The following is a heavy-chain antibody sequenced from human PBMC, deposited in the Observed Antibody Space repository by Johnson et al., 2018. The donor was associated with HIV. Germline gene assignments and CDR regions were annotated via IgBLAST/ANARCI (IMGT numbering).Heavy chain of an antibody. CDR1: GFTFRSYA. CDR2: LSYDGSNN. V-gene: IGHV3-30*04. CDR3: ARENYRRRDAFDV. J-gene: IGHJ3*01. D-gene: IGHD1-7*01. Sequence: QVQLVESGGGVVQPGRSLRLSCAASGFTFRSYAMHWIRQAPGKGLEWVAVLSYDGSNNYYADSVKGLFTISRDNSKNTLYLQINSLRTEDTAVYYCARENYRRRDAFDVWGQGTVVIVSS.